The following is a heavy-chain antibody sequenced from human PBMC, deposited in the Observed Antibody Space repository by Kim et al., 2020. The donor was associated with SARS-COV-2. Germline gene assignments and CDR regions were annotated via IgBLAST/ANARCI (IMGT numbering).Heavy chain of an antibody. V-gene: IGHV3-30*18. J-gene: IGHJ4*02. Sequence: GGSLRLSCAASGFTFSSYGMHWVRQAPGKGLEWVAVISYDGSNKYYADSVKGRFTISRDNSKNTLYLQMNSLRAEDTAVYYCAKGGFWGSYRYTDDYWGQGTLVTVSS. CDR3: AKGGFWGSYRYTDDY. CDR2: ISYDGSNK. D-gene: IGHD3-16*02. CDR1: GFTFSSYG.